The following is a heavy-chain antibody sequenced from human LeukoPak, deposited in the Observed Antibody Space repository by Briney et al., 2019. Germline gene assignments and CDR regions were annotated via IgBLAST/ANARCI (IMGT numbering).Heavy chain of an antibody. CDR2: IYYSGST. CDR3: ARQFGYSSGWYWGAFDI. Sequence: PSETLSLTCTVSGGSISSYYWSWIRQPPGKGLEWIGYIYYSGSTNYNPSLKSRVTISVDTSKNQFSLKLSSVTAADTAVYYCARQFGYSSGWYWGAFDIWSQGTMVTVSS. D-gene: IGHD6-19*01. V-gene: IGHV4-59*08. CDR1: GGSISSYY. J-gene: IGHJ3*02.